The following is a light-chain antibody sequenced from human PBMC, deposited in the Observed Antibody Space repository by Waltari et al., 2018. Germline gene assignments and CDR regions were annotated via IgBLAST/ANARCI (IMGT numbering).Light chain of an antibody. V-gene: IGLV2-23*01. CDR2: EGS. CDR3: CSYAGSRRV. CDR1: SSDVGSYNL. Sequence: QSALTQPASVSGSPGQSITISCTGTSSDVGSYNLVSWYQQHPGKAPKLMSYEGSKRPSGVSNRVSGSKSGNTASLTISGLQAEDEADYYCCSYAGSRRVFGGGTKLTVL. J-gene: IGLJ3*02.